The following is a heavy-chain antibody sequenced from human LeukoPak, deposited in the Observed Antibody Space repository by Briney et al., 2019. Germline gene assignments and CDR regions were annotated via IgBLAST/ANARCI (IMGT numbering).Heavy chain of an antibody. V-gene: IGHV3-53*01. J-gene: IGHJ5*02. D-gene: IGHD6-13*01. CDR3: ARDPIAAAGTFWFDP. CDR1: GFTVSSNY. Sequence: GGSLRLSCAASGFTVSSNYMSWVRQAPGKGLEWVSVIYSGGSTYYADSVKGRFTISRDNSKNTLYLQMNSLRAEDTAVYYCARDPIAAAGTFWFDPWGQGTLVTVSS. CDR2: IYSGGST.